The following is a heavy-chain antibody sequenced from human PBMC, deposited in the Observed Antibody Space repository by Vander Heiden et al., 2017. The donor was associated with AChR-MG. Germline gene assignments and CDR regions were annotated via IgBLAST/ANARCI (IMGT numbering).Heavy chain of an antibody. D-gene: IGHD1-26*01. J-gene: IGHJ5*02. CDR2: ISPRDTDT. Sequence: ELQLVQSGAEAKKPGACLKISCKCSGYSFTSYWIGWVRQMPGKGLVWMGIISPRDTDTRYSTSFQGQVTISADKSISTAYLQLSSLQASDTAMYYCARRYSGSYFWSDPWGQGTLVTVSS. CDR1: GYSFTSYW. V-gene: IGHV5-51*01. CDR3: ARRYSGSYFWSDP.